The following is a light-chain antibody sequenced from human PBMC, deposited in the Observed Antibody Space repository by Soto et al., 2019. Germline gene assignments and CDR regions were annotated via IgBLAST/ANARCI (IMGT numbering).Light chain of an antibody. Sequence: DIRVTNTPATLSISLNNTSTITFRASQTISSWLAWYQQKPGKAPKLLIYKASTLKSGVPSRFSGSGSGTEFTLTISCLQPDDFTTYYCQHSNSYSEDFGQGTKV. CDR1: QTISSW. CDR2: KAS. J-gene: IGKJ1*01. V-gene: IGKV1-5*03. CDR3: QHSNSYSED.